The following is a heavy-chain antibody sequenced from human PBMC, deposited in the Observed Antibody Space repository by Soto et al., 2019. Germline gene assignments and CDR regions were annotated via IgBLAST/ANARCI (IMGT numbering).Heavy chain of an antibody. CDR3: ARVGCGGDCYFSRYFDS. CDR2: IYYSGST. V-gene: IGHV4-30-4*01. Sequence: SEALSLTCSVSGGSIRSEDYYGSWIRQAPGKGLEWIGYIYYSGSTYYNPSLKSRLSIPVDTSKNHFSMKLRSVTAADTAVYYCARVGCGGDCYFSRYFDSWGQGTLVTVS. CDR1: GGSIRSEDYY. J-gene: IGHJ4*02. D-gene: IGHD2-21*02.